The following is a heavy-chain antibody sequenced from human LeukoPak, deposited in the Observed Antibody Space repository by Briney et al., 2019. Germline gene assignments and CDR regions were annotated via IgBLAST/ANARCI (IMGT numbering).Heavy chain of an antibody. Sequence: AAAGFKNVVIYMTWVGQAPGQVPQWVAVFYADGRTYFADSLKGRFNISRDISKNTVDLQMNSLRAEDTAVYYCARRREYYEGLDCWGQGTLVTVSS. CDR1: GFKNVVIY. CDR3: ARRREYYEGLDC. CDR2: FYADGRT. V-gene: IGHV3-66*04. J-gene: IGHJ4*02. D-gene: IGHD3-22*01.